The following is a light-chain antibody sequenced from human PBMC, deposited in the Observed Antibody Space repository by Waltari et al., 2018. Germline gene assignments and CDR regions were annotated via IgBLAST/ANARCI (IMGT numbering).Light chain of an antibody. V-gene: IGLV10-54*01. CDR2: RSN. CDR3: SAWDSSLSVWV. J-gene: IGLJ3*02. CDR1: SNNVGNQG. Sequence: QAGLTQPPSVSKGLRQTATLTCTGNSNNVGNQGAAWLQQHQGHPPQLLSYRSNNPALRISERLTASKSGNPASPTISGPQAEDGGDYYCSAWDSSLSVWVFGGGTKLTVL.